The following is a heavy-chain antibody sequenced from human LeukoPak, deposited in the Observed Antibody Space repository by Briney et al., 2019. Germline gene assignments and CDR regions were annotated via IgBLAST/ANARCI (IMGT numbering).Heavy chain of an antibody. D-gene: IGHD3-10*01. CDR3: AREWFGELI. J-gene: IGHJ4*02. CDR2: ISSSSSYI. Sequence: GGSLRLSCAASGFTFSSYNMNWVRQAPGKGLEWVSSISSSSSYIYHADSVKGRFTISRDNAKNSLYLQMNSLRAEDTAVYYCAREWFGELIWGQGILVTVSS. CDR1: GFTFSSYN. V-gene: IGHV3-21*01.